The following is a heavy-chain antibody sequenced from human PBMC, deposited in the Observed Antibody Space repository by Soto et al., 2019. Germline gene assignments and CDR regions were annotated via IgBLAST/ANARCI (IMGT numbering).Heavy chain of an antibody. CDR3: AQGRGLVSPHY. Sequence: EVQLLESGGGLVQPGGSLRLSCAASGFTFSSHAMTWVRQAPGKGLEWVSAISGSGDSTYYADSVKGRFTNSRDNSKKPMFPQINRLSAEDTAVYYCAQGRGLVSPHYWVQGTLVTVSS. J-gene: IGHJ4*02. D-gene: IGHD3-9*01. V-gene: IGHV3-23*01. CDR2: ISGSGDST. CDR1: GFTFSSHA.